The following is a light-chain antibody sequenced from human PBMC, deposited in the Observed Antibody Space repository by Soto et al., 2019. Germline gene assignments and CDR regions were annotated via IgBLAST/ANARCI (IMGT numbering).Light chain of an antibody. Sequence: QSVLTQPPSVSGAPGQRVTISCTGSSSNIGAGYDVHWYQHLPGTGPKLLIYGDTNRPSGVPDRFSGSKSGTSASLAITGLQAEDEADYFCQSYDSRLNEVHVVFGGGTQLTVL. V-gene: IGLV1-40*01. J-gene: IGLJ2*01. CDR1: SSNIGAGYD. CDR2: GDT. CDR3: QSYDSRLNEVHVV.